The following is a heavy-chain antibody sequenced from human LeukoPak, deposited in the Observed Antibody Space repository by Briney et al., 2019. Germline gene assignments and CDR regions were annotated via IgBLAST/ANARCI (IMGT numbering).Heavy chain of an antibody. Sequence: SETLSLTCTVSGGSISSGGYYWSWIRQHPGNGLEWIGYIYYSGSTYYNPSLKSRVTISVDTSKNQFSLKLSSVTAADTAVYYCARSPEMTLYYYGSGSYFDYWGQGTLVTVSS. CDR3: ARSPEMTLYYYGSGSYFDY. V-gene: IGHV4-31*03. CDR1: GGSISSGGYY. D-gene: IGHD3-10*01. J-gene: IGHJ4*02. CDR2: IYYSGST.